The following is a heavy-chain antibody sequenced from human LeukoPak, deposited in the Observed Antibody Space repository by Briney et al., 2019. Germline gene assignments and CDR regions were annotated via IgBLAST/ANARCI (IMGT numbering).Heavy chain of an antibody. J-gene: IGHJ4*02. D-gene: IGHD3-22*01. CDR2: ISGSGGST. V-gene: IGHV3-23*01. CDR3: AKVNYYDSSGYTYYFDY. Sequence: GGSLRLSCAAFGFTFSSYAMSWVRQAPGKGLEWVSAISGSGGSTNYADSVKGRFTISRDNSKNTLYLQMNSLRAEDTAVYYCAKVNYYDSSGYTYYFDYWGQGTLVTVSS. CDR1: GFTFSSYA.